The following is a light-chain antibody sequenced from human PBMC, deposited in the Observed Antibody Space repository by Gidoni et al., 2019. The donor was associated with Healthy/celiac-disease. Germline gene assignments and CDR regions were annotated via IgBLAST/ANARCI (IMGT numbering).Light chain of an antibody. CDR1: PGISNA. CDR2: DDS. J-gene: IGKJ4*01. V-gene: IGKV1-13*02. Sequence: ALKLTQSPSSLSASVGDRVTIICRASPGISNALAWYQQKPGKAPKLLIYDDSSLDSGVPSRFSGSGSGTEFTLTISNLQPEEFATYYCQQFNSYPLTFGGGTKVEIK. CDR3: QQFNSYPLT.